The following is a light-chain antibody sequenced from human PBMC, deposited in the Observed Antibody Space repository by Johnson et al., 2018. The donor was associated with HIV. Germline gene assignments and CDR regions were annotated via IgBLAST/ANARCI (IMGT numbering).Light chain of an antibody. CDR3: GTWDSSLSAGGYV. Sequence: QSVLTQPPSVSAAPGQKVTISCSGSSSNIGNNYVSWYQQLPGTAPKLLIYENNKRPSGIPDRFSGSKSGTSATLGITGLQTGDEADYYCGTWDSSLSAGGYVFGTCTKVTVL. J-gene: IGLJ1*01. CDR1: SSNIGNNY. CDR2: ENN. V-gene: IGLV1-51*02.